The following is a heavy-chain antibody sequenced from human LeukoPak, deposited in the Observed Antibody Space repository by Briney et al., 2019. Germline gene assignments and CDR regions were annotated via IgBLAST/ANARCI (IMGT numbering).Heavy chain of an antibody. Sequence: PGGSLRLSCAASGFTFSSYSMNWVRQAPGKGLEWVSSISSSSSYIYYADSVKGRFTVSRDNAKNSVYLQMNSLRAEDTAVYYCARVRRGIAVAWGAFDIWGQGTMVTVSS. V-gene: IGHV3-21*01. D-gene: IGHD6-19*01. CDR3: ARVRRGIAVAWGAFDI. CDR1: GFTFSSYS. CDR2: ISSSSSYI. J-gene: IGHJ3*02.